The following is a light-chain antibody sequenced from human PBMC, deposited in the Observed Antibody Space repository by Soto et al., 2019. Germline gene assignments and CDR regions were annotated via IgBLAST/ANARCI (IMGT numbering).Light chain of an antibody. J-gene: IGKJ3*01. CDR3: QQYNNWPFT. V-gene: IGKV3-15*01. CDR2: GAS. Sequence: EIVMTQSPATLSVSPGERATLSCRASQSVSSNLAWYQQKPGQAPRLLIYGASTRATGIPARISGSGSGTDSTLTISSLESEDFAVFYCQQYNNWPFTFGPGTKVDIK. CDR1: QSVSSN.